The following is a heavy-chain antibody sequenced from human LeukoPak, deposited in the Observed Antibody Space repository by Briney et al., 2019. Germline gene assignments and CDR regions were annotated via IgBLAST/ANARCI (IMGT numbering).Heavy chain of an antibody. V-gene: IGHV4-4*02. D-gene: IGHD3-9*01. CDR3: ARLTGYSSESWFDP. CDR1: GGSISKTNW. Sequence: SETLSLTCAVSGGSISKTNWWSWVRQPPGKGLEWIGEIYHTGSTNYNPSLKSRVTISVDTSKNQFSLKLSSVTAADTAVYYCARLTGYSSESWFDPWGQGTLVTVSS. CDR2: IYHTGST. J-gene: IGHJ5*02.